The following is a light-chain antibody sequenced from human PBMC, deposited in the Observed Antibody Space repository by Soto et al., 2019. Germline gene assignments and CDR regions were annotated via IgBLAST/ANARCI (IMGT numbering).Light chain of an antibody. J-gene: IGKJ3*01. CDR1: QGISSY. CDR2: AAS. Sequence: AIRMTQSPSSLSASIGDRVTITCRASQGISSYLAWYQQKPGKAPKLLIYAASTLQSGVPSRFSGSGSGTDFTLTISCLQSEDFATYYCQQYYSYPYIFGPGTKVDIK. V-gene: IGKV1-8*01. CDR3: QQYYSYPYI.